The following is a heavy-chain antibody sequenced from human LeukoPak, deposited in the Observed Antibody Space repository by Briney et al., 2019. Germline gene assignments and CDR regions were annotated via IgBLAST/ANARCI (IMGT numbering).Heavy chain of an antibody. Sequence: ASVKVSCKASGYTFTSYDINWVRQATGQGLEWMGWMNPNSGNTGYAQKFQGRVTMTRNTSISTAYMELSSLRSEDTAVYYCAISSGNSYGYVYWGQGPLVTVSS. CDR3: AISSGNSYGYVY. CDR1: GYTFTSYD. V-gene: IGHV1-8*01. D-gene: IGHD5-18*01. J-gene: IGHJ4*02. CDR2: MNPNSGNT.